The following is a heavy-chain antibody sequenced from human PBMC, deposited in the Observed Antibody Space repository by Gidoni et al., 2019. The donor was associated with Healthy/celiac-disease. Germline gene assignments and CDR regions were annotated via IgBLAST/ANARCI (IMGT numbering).Heavy chain of an antibody. CDR3: ARAEYYDSSGYYQTT. CDR2: ISSSSSTI. CDR1: GFTFSSYS. V-gene: IGHV3-48*01. D-gene: IGHD3-22*01. J-gene: IGHJ5*02. Sequence: EVQLVESGGGLVQHGGSLRLSCAASGFTFSSYSMNWVRQAPGKGWEWVSYISSSSSTIYYADSVKGRFTISRDNAKNSLYLQMNSLRAEDTAVYYCARAEYYDSSGYYQTTWGQGTLVTVSS.